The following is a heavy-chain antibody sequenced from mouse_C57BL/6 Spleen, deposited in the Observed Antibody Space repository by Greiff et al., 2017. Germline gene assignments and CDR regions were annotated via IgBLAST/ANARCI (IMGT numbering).Heavy chain of an antibody. D-gene: IGHD1-1*01. V-gene: IGHV5-17*01. J-gene: IGHJ3*01. Sequence: DVMLVESGGGLVKPGGSLKLSCAASGFTFSDYGMHWVRQAPEKGLEWVAYISSGSSTIYSADTVKGRFTISRDNAKNTLFLQMTSLRSEDTAMYYCAREGLLLRLAWFAYWGQGTLVTVSA. CDR3: AREGLLLRLAWFAY. CDR2: ISSGSSTI. CDR1: GFTFSDYG.